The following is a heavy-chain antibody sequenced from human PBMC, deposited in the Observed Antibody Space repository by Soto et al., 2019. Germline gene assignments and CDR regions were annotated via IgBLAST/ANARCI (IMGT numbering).Heavy chain of an antibody. Sequence: SETLSLTCTVSGGSISSSSYYWGWIRQPPGKGLEWIGSIYYSGSTYYNPSLKSRVTISVDTSKNQFSLKLSSVTAADTAVYYCARVRSYGGYDYGGAYFDYWGQGTPVTVSS. D-gene: IGHD5-12*01. V-gene: IGHV4-39*07. CDR1: GGSISSSSYY. J-gene: IGHJ4*02. CDR2: IYYSGST. CDR3: ARVRSYGGYDYGGAYFDY.